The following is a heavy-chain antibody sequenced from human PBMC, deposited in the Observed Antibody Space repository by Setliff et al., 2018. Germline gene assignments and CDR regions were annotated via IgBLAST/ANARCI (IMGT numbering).Heavy chain of an antibody. CDR3: AKGMSIAAAGSLDY. Sequence: GGSLRLSCAASGFTFSDYYMHWVRQAPGKGLEWVSGISWNSGIVAYADSVKGRFTISRDNSKNTLYMQMNSLRAEDTAVYYCAKGMSIAAAGSLDYWGQGTLVTVSS. V-gene: IGHV3-9*01. D-gene: IGHD6-13*01. J-gene: IGHJ4*02. CDR2: ISWNSGIV. CDR1: GFTFSDYY.